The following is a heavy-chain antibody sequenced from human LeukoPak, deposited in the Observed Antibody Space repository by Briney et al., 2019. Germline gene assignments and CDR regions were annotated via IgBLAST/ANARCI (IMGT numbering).Heavy chain of an antibody. J-gene: IGHJ6*03. CDR2: ISSSSSYI. CDR1: GFTFSSYS. Sequence: GGSLRLSCAASGFTFSSYSMNWVRQAPGKGLEWVSSISSSSSYIYYADSVKGRFTISRDNAKNSLYLQVNSLRAEDTAVYYCPRGGEEVAVGGIYYYYYYMDGWGKGTTVTVSS. CDR3: PRGGEEVAVGGIYYYYYYMDG. V-gene: IGHV3-21*01. D-gene: IGHD2-15*01.